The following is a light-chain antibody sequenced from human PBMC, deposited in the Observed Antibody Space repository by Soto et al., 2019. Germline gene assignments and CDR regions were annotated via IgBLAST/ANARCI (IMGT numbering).Light chain of an antibody. CDR3: QQVDDFPHT. CDR1: QTINNY. J-gene: IGKJ2*01. V-gene: IGKV1-39*01. Sequence: DIQMTQSPSSLSASVGDRVTITCRTSQTINNYLNWYRQKPGQVPEVLIYGASSLERGVSSRFTGSASRTYFTLTISSLQPEDFAIYYCQQVDDFPHTFGQGTKVEV. CDR2: GAS.